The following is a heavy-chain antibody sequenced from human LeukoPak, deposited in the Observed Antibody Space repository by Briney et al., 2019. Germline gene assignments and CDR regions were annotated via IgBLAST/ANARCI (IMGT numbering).Heavy chain of an antibody. CDR2: ISHNGDIT. CDR3: ARRGPGSDHYYKGGLDI. V-gene: IGHV3-23*01. J-gene: IGHJ3*02. CDR1: GFTFSNYA. Sequence: GGSLRLSCAASGFTFSNYAMSWVRQAPGKGLEWVSVISHNGDITRYADSVKGRFTISRDNSKNSLYLQMNSLRADDTAVYYCARRGPGSDHYYKGGLDIWGQGTMATVSS. D-gene: IGHD3-22*01.